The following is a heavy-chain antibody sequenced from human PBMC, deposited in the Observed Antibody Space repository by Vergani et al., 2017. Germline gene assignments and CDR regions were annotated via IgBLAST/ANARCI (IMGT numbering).Heavy chain of an antibody. Sequence: VQLVQSGAEVKKPGSSVKVSCKASGGTFSSYAISWVRQAPGQGLEWMGRIIPILGIANYAQKFQGRVTITADKSTSTAYMELSSLRSEDTAVYYCASLIAVAGGDYWGQGTLVTVSS. D-gene: IGHD6-19*01. CDR2: IIPILGIA. CDR1: GGTFSSYA. CDR3: ASLIAVAGGDY. V-gene: IGHV1-69*09. J-gene: IGHJ4*02.